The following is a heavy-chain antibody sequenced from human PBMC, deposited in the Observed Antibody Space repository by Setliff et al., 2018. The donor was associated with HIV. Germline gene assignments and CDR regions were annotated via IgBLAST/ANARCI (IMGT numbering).Heavy chain of an antibody. CDR2: FDPEDGKT. V-gene: IGHV1-24*01. Sequence: ASLKVSCKASEYTLSELSMHWVRQAPGKGLEWMGGFDPEDGKTIYAQKFQGRVTMTEDLSTETAYMELSSLSSDDTAVYYCTSSFRIFYYDSRTYSKWFDPWGQGTLVTVS. J-gene: IGHJ5*02. D-gene: IGHD3-22*01. CDR1: EYTLSELS. CDR3: TSSFRIFYYDSRTYSKWFDP.